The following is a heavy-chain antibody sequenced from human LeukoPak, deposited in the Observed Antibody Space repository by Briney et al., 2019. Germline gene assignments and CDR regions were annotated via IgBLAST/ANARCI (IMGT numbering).Heavy chain of an antibody. CDR3: AREGGLFRVSSWFDP. CDR1: GYTFTGYY. V-gene: IGHV1-2*02. J-gene: IGHJ5*02. Sequence: VASVKVSCKASGYTFTGYYMHWVRQAPGQGLEWMGWINPNTGDTNSAQKFQGRVTMTRDTSISTAYMELSRLRSDDTAVYYCAREGGLFRVSSWFDPWGQGTLVTVSS. D-gene: IGHD3-10*01. CDR2: INPNTGDT.